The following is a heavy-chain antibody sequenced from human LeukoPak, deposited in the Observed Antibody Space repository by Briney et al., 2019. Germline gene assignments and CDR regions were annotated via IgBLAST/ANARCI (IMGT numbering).Heavy chain of an antibody. D-gene: IGHD3-22*01. CDR1: GGSFSGYY. Sequence: SETLSLTCAVYGGSFSGYYWSWIRQPPGKGLEWIGEINHSGSPNYNPSLKSRVTISVDTSKNQFSLKLSSVTAADTAVYYCARGVLGSGSIAFFDYWGQGTLVTVSS. CDR3: ARGVLGSGSIAFFDY. J-gene: IGHJ4*02. CDR2: INHSGSP. V-gene: IGHV4-34*01.